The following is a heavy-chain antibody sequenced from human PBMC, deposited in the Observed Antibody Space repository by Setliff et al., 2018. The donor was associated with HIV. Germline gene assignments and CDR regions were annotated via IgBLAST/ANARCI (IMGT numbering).Heavy chain of an antibody. J-gene: IGHJ3*01. CDR3: ARGHRTSDAFDV. D-gene: IGHD2-2*01. CDR1: GFTFSSYA. CDR2: IAHDGSTQ. V-gene: IGHV3-30*03. Sequence: GGSLRLSCAASGFTFSSYAMHWVRQVPGKGLQWVAVIAHDGSTQYYADSVLGRFTISRDNSKNTLDLQMNSLRVDDTAIYYCARGHRTSDAFDVWGQGTMVTVSS.